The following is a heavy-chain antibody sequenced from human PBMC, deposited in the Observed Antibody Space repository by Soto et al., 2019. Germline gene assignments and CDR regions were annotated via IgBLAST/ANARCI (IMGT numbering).Heavy chain of an antibody. CDR3: ARGGSTPAQLEHYDDSSGYYYYYGMDV. J-gene: IGHJ6*02. D-gene: IGHD3-22*01. CDR1: GGSFSGYY. CDR2: INHSGST. Sequence: PSETLSLTCAVYGGSFSGYYWSWLRQPPGKGLEWIGEINHSGSTNYNPSLKSRVTISVDTSKNQFYLKRSSVTAADTAVYYCARGGSTPAQLEHYDDSSGYYYYYGMDVWGQGATVTVSS. V-gene: IGHV4-34*01.